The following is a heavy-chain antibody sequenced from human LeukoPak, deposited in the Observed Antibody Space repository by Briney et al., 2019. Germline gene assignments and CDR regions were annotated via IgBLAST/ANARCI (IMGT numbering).Heavy chain of an antibody. J-gene: IGHJ4*02. CDR1: RFTFTSYA. D-gene: IGHD6-19*01. CDR2: ISSNGGST. V-gene: IGHV3-64*01. Sequence: SPSLSCAPSRFTFTSYAMPSVRQSPGHQLKYVSAISSNGGSTYYANSVKGRFTISRDKSKNTLYLQMGSLRAEDMAVYYCARDLLRGAVAGTGDYWGQGTLVTVSS. CDR3: ARDLLRGAVAGTGDY.